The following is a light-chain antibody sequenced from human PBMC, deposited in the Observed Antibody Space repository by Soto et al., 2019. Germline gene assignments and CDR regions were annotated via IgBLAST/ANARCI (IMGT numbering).Light chain of an antibody. CDR2: RDN. V-gene: IGLV3-9*01. CDR3: QVWDSSHVV. J-gene: IGLJ2*01. CDR1: NIGNKN. Sequence: SYELTQPLSVSVALGQTARITCGGNNIGNKNVHWYQQKPGQAPVLVIYRDNNRPSGIPERFSGSNSGNTATLTISRAQAGDEADYYCQVWDSSHVVFGGGTKVTVL.